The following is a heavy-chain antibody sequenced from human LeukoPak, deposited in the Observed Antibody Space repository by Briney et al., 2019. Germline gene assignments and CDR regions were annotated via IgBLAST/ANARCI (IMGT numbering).Heavy chain of an antibody. V-gene: IGHV4-4*07. CDR2: MSTSGSS. D-gene: IGHD3-22*01. CDR1: GGSISNYY. J-gene: IGHJ4*02. Sequence: SETLSLTCTISGGSISNYYWSWIRQPAGKGPEWIGRMSTSGSSNYNPSLTSRVTMSVDKSKNQFSLNLNSVTAADTAVYFCARVNSSGSFHDFWGQGARFTVSS. CDR3: ARVNSSGSFHDF.